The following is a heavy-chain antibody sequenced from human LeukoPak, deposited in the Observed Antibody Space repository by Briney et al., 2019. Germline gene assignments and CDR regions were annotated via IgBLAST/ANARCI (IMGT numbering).Heavy chain of an antibody. J-gene: IGHJ4*02. CDR3: AKDAYGDYGPDY. CDR2: ISSSSSYI. V-gene: IGHV3-21*04. CDR1: GFTFSSYS. D-gene: IGHD4-17*01. Sequence: PGGSLRLSCAASGFTFSSYSMNWVRQAPGKGLEWVSSISSSSSYIYYADSVKGRFTISRDNAKNSLYLQMNSLRAEDTAVYYCAKDAYGDYGPDYWGQGTLVTVSS.